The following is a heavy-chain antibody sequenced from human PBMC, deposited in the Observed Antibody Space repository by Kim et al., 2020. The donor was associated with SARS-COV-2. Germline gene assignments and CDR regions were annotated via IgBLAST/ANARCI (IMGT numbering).Heavy chain of an antibody. CDR1: GGSISSSTSF. CDR3: ARRNASGTYFGGLYHYYYGMDV. CDR2: LYYSGST. J-gene: IGHJ6*02. Sequence: SETLSLTCSVSGGSISSSTSFWDWIRQPPGKGLEWIGSLYYSGSTHYNPSLKSRLTISVDTSKNQFSLKLSSVTAADAAVYYCARRNASGTYFGGLYHYYYGMDVWGQGTTVTVSS. V-gene: IGHV4-39*01. D-gene: IGHD3-10*01.